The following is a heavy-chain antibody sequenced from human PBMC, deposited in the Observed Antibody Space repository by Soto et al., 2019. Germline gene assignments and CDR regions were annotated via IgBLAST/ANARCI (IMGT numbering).Heavy chain of an antibody. CDR1: GFTFSSYA. CDR3: AKGREYSSSGPLWY. V-gene: IGHV3-23*01. CDR2: ISGSGGST. D-gene: IGHD6-6*01. Sequence: EVQLLESGGGLVQPGGSLRLSCAASGFTFSSYAMSWVRQAPGKGLEWVSAISGSGGSTYYADSVKGRFTISRDNCKNTLYLQMNSLRAEDTAVYYCAKGREYSSSGPLWYWGQGTLVTVSS. J-gene: IGHJ4*02.